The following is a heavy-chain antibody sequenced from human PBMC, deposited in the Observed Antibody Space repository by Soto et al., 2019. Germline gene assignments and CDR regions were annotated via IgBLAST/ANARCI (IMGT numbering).Heavy chain of an antibody. CDR1: GYRFSTYW. V-gene: IGHV5-51*01. Sequence: PGESLKISCQGSGYRFSTYWIHWVRQLPGKGLESVGIIYPADSDTRYSPSFQGQVTISADKTISTTYLQWSSLKASDTAMYFCARRYIAAPATAFDLSGQAPPVTVS. D-gene: IGHD6-13*01. J-gene: IGHJ4*02. CDR3: ARRYIAAPATAFDL. CDR2: IYPADSDT.